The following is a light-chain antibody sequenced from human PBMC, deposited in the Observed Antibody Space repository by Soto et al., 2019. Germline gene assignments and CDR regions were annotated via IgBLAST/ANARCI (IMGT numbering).Light chain of an antibody. CDR3: RQRHNSWT. J-gene: IGKJ1*01. V-gene: IGKV3-11*01. Sequence: IVLTRSPATLSLSPGEKATLSCRASQSVSSYLAWYQHKPGQAPRLLIFDASHRASGIPPRFSGSGSGTDFTLTISSLEPEDFALYYCRQRHNSWTFGQGTKV. CDR2: DAS. CDR1: QSVSSY.